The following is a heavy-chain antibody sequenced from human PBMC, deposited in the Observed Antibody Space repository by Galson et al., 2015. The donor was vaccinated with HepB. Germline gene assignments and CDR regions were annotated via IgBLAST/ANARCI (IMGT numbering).Heavy chain of an antibody. CDR2: ISSSSSYI. CDR3: ARDLGRATPAN. V-gene: IGHV3-21*01. CDR1: GFTFSSYS. J-gene: IGHJ4*02. Sequence: SLRLSCAASGFTFSSYSMNWVRQAPGKGLEWVSSISSSSSYIYYADSVKGRFTISRDNAKNSLYLQMNSLRAEDTAVYYCARDLGRATPANWGQGTLVTVSS. D-gene: IGHD6-25*01.